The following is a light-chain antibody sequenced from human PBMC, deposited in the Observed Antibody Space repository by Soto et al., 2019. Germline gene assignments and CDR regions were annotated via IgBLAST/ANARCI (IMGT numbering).Light chain of an antibody. CDR3: SSYAGSNNFGV. V-gene: IGLV2-8*01. Sequence: HSALAQPPSASGSPGQPVTISCTGTSSDVGGYNYVPWYQQHPGKAPKLMIYEVSKRPSGVPDRFSGSKSGNTASLTVSGLQAEDEAYYYCSSYAGSNNFGVFGTGTKVTVL. CDR2: EVS. CDR1: SSDVGGYNY. J-gene: IGLJ1*01.